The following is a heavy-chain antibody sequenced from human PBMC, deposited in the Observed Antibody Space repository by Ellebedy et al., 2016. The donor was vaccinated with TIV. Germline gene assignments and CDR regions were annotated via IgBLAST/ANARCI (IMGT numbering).Heavy chain of an antibody. CDR1: GFTFGCCA. Sequence: GESLKISCAASGFTFGCCAMSWVRQALGTGLEWVANINEDGSEKNYVDSVKGRFTISRDNAKSSLYLQMNSLRAEDTAVYYCAPEPEDIEVEAAAWGQGTLVTVSS. CDR2: INEDGSEK. V-gene: IGHV3-7*01. J-gene: IGHJ4*02. D-gene: IGHD2-2*01. CDR3: APEPEDIEVEAAA.